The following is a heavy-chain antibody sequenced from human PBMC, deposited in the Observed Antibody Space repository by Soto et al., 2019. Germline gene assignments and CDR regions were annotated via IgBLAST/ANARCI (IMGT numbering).Heavy chain of an antibody. CDR1: GFTLSSFA. Sequence: QVQMVESGGGVVQPGTSLRLSCAASGFTLSSFAMHWVRQAPGKGLEWVAVTSSDGSKEYYADSVKGRFTISRDNSKNTLYLQMNSLSADDTAVFYCARAEYTGGWYFMGIDYWGQGTLVTVSS. CDR2: TSSDGSKE. D-gene: IGHD6-19*01. J-gene: IGHJ4*02. V-gene: IGHV3-30*04. CDR3: ARAEYTGGWYFMGIDY.